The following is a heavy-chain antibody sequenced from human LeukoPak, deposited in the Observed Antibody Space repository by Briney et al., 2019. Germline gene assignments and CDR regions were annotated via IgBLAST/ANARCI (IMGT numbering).Heavy chain of an antibody. Sequence: GGSLRLSCLASGLPFSTYAMHWVRQAPGKGLEYVSAISSSGGNTYYADSVKGRFTISRDNSRNTLYLQMSSLRVEDTALYYCVKSIAVAGAVDYWGQGTLVTVSS. D-gene: IGHD6-19*01. CDR1: GLPFSTYA. V-gene: IGHV3-64D*06. CDR3: VKSIAVAGAVDY. CDR2: ISSSGGNT. J-gene: IGHJ4*02.